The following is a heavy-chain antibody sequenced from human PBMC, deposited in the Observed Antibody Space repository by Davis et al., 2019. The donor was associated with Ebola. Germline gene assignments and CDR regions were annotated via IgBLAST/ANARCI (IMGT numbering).Heavy chain of an antibody. CDR1: GYSFTSYW. CDR3: ARLAAAGSRGWFDP. V-gene: IGHV5-51*01. Sequence: GGSLRLSCKGSGYSFTSYWIGWVRQMPGKGLEWMGIIYPGDSDTTYSPSFQGQVTISADKSISTAYLQWSSLKASDTVMYYCARLAAAGSRGWFDPWGQGTLVTVSS. J-gene: IGHJ5*02. CDR2: IYPGDSDT. D-gene: IGHD6-13*01.